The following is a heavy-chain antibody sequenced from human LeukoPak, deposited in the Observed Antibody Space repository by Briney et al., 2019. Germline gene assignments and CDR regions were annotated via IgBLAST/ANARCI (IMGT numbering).Heavy chain of an antibody. D-gene: IGHD3-22*01. CDR2: IKQDGSEK. Sequence: GGSLRLSCAASGFTFSSYSMNWVRQAPGKGLEWVANIKQDGSEKYYVDSVKGRFTISRDNAKNSLYLQMNSLRAEDTAVYYCAREDRRYYYDSSGYFYYYYMDVWGKGTTVTVSS. J-gene: IGHJ6*03. V-gene: IGHV3-7*01. CDR1: GFTFSSYS. CDR3: AREDRRYYYDSSGYFYYYYMDV.